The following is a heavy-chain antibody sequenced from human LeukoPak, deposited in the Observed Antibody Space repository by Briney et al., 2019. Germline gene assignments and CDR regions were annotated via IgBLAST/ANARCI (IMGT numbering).Heavy chain of an antibody. CDR3: AIVAVDTAMVYYYYGMDV. CDR1: GYTFTSYD. CDR2: MNPNSGNT. J-gene: IGHJ6*02. V-gene: IGHV1-8*01. D-gene: IGHD5-18*01. Sequence: GASVKVSCKASGYTFTSYDINWVRQATGQGLEWMGWMNPNSGNTGYAQKFQGRVTMTRNTSISTAYMELSSLGSEDTAVYYCAIVAVDTAMVYYYYGMDVWGQGTTVTVSS.